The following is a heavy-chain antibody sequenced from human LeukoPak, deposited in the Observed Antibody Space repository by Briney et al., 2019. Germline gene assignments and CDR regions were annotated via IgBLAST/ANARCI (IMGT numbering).Heavy chain of an antibody. D-gene: IGHD3-22*01. CDR3: AKLIATPEGDY. V-gene: IGHV3-23*01. CDR1: GFPFSSYW. CDR2: IGASGGST. J-gene: IGHJ4*02. Sequence: GGSLRLSCVASGFPFSSYWMTWVRQAPGKGLEWVSGIGASGGSTYYADSVKGRFTISRDNSKNTLYLQMNSLRAEDTAVYYCAKLIATPEGDYWGQGTLVTVSS.